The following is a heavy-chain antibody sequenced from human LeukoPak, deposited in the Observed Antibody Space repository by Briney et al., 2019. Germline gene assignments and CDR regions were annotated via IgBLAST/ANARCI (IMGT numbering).Heavy chain of an antibody. CDR1: GGSFSAYY. CDR2: INHSGST. Sequence: SETLSLTCAVYGGSFSAYYWNWIRQPPGKGLEWIGEINHSGSTNYNPSLKSRVTISVDTSMNQFSLRLTSLTAADTAVYYCARRYYDSRLDYWGQGTLVTVSS. CDR3: ARRYYDSRLDY. J-gene: IGHJ4*02. D-gene: IGHD3-22*01. V-gene: IGHV4-34*01.